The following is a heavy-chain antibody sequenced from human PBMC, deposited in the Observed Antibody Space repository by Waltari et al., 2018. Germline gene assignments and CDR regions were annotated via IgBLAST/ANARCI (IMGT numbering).Heavy chain of an antibody. D-gene: IGHD2-21*02. CDR2: IKQDGSEK. Sequence: EVQLVESGGGLVQPGGSLRLSCAASGFTFSSYWMSLFRQAPGKGLEWVANIKQDGSEKYYVDSVKGRFTISRDNAKNSLYLQMNSLRAEDTAVYYCARDQNGGNSGWFAFDIWGQGTMVTVSS. CDR3: ARDQNGGNSGWFAFDI. CDR1: GFTFSSYW. J-gene: IGHJ3*02. V-gene: IGHV3-7*01.